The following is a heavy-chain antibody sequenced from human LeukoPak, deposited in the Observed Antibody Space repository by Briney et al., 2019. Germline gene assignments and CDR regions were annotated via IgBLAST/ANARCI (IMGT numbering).Heavy chain of an antibody. J-gene: IGHJ6*03. CDR1: GFTFSDYY. Sequence: GGSLRLSCAASGFTFSDYYMSWIRQAPGKGLEWVSYISSSGSTIYYADSVKGRFTISRDNAKNSLYLQMDSLRAEDTAVYYCARDRNEYPSSYCYYYMDVWGKGTTVTVSS. D-gene: IGHD6-6*01. CDR3: ARDRNEYPSSYCYYYMDV. CDR2: ISSSGSTI. V-gene: IGHV3-11*04.